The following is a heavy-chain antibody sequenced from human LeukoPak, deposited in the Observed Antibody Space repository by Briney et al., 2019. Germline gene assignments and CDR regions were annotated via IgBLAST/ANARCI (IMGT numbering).Heavy chain of an antibody. J-gene: IGHJ4*02. D-gene: IGHD6-13*01. CDR3: TRWGSWPYDY. CDR2: MNHSGGA. V-gene: IGHV4-34*01. Sequence: SETLSLTCAVYGGSISGHPWTWIRHPPGKGLEWIGEMNHSGGANYNPSLESRLTMSVDSSKTQFSLKLSSVSAADTAVYYCTRWGSWPYDYWGQGTLVTVSS. CDR1: GGSISGHP.